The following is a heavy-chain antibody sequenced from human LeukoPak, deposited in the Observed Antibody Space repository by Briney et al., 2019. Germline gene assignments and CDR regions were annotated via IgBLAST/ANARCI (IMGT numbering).Heavy chain of an antibody. V-gene: IGHV4-34*01. Sequence: SETLSLTCAVYGGSFSGYYWSWIRQPPGKGLEWIGEINHSGSTNYNPSLKRRVTMSVDTSKNQFSLKLSSVTAADTAVYYCARDEYYYGSGSPLDYWGQGTLVTVSS. D-gene: IGHD3-10*01. J-gene: IGHJ4*02. CDR3: ARDEYYYGSGSPLDY. CDR1: GGSFSGYY. CDR2: INHSGST.